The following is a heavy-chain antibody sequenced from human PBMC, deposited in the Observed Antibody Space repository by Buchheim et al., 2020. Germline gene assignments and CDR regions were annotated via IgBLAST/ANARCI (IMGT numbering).Heavy chain of an antibody. CDR2: ITSSGDIG. CDR3: ARDLGAAGQHFDY. V-gene: IGHV3-48*03. Sequence: EVQPVESGGGLVQPGGSLRLSCAASGFTFSSYEMNWVRQAPGKGLEWVSYITSSGDIGYYADSVKGRFTISRDNAKNSLYLQMNSLRAEDTAVYYCARDLGAAGQHFDYWGQGTL. CDR1: GFTFSSYE. J-gene: IGHJ4*02. D-gene: IGHD6-13*01.